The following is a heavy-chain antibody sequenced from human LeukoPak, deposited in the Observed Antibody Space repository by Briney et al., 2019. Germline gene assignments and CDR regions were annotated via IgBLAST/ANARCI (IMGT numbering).Heavy chain of an antibody. CDR2: ISTTGSHT. V-gene: IGHV3-11*06. Sequence: GGSLRLSCAASGFTFSDYYMSWIRQAPGKGLEGVSYISTTGSHTMYADSVKGRFTISRDNAKNSLSLQVNSMRADDTYLYYSARLGSIAAAGTPHYWGQGTLVTVSS. CDR3: ARLGSIAAAGTPHY. D-gene: IGHD6-13*01. CDR1: GFTFSDYY. J-gene: IGHJ4*02.